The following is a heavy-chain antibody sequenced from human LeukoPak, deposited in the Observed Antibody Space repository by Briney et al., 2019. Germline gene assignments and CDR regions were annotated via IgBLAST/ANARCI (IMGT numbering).Heavy chain of an antibody. CDR2: ISSSIITT. V-gene: IGHV3-48*01. Sequence: GGSLRLSCAGSGFSFSRYSMNWVRQAPGKGLEWVSYISSSIITTYYADSVKGRFTISRDNAKNSLYLQMNSLRAEDTAVYYCARDPGDSSGYYSGNDAFDIWGQGTMVTVSS. D-gene: IGHD3-22*01. CDR1: GFSFSRYS. CDR3: ARDPGDSSGYYSGNDAFDI. J-gene: IGHJ3*02.